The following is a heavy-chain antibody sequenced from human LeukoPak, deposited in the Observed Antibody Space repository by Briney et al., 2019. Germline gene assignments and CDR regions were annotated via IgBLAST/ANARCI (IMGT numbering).Heavy chain of an antibody. J-gene: IGHJ6*03. CDR1: GYTFTSYY. V-gene: IGHV1-46*01. CDR2: INPSGGST. Sequence: ASVKVSCKASGYTFTSYYMHWVRQAPGQGLERMGIINPSGGSTSYAQKFQGRVTMTRDTSTSTVYMELSSLRSEDTAVYYCARAPGIAAAGHYYYYYMDVWGKGTTVTISS. D-gene: IGHD6-13*01. CDR3: ARAPGIAAAGHYYYYYMDV.